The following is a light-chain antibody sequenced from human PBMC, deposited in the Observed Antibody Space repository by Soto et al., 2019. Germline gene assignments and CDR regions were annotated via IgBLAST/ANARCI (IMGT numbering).Light chain of an antibody. V-gene: IGLV1-47*02. CDR1: NSNIGNTY. Sequence: QSVLTQPPSSSGTPGQRVTISCSGSNSNIGNTYVYWYQQLPGTAPKLLIYLNNQRPSGVPDRFSGSKSGTSASLAISGLRSEDEGDYHCAAWDDSLSGPVFGGGTKLTVL. J-gene: IGLJ2*01. CDR2: LNN. CDR3: AAWDDSLSGPV.